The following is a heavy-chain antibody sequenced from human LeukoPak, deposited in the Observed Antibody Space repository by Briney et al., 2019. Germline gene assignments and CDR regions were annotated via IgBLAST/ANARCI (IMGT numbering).Heavy chain of an antibody. CDR1: GFAYHNYA. D-gene: IGHD4-23*01. V-gene: IGHV3-9*01. J-gene: IGHJ6*02. Sequence: GGSLRLSCVGSGFAYHNYAMHWVRRPPGKGLEWVSAINWNSDTKAYADSVKGRFTISRDRARNSLYLQMDSLRPEDTALYYCAKDTGGNGAYFYAMDVWGQGTSVTVSS. CDR3: AKDTGGNGAYFYAMDV. CDR2: INWNSDTK.